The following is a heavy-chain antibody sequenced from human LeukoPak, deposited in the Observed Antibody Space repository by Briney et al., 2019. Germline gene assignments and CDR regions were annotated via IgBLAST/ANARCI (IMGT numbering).Heavy chain of an antibody. V-gene: IGHV1-2*02. CDR1: GYTFTGYY. Sequence: ASVKVSCKASGYTFTGYYMHWVRQAPGQGLEWMGWINPNSGGTNYAQKFQGRVTMTRDTSISTAYMELSRLRSDDTAVYYCARDSTNSWEHQGSDYWGQGTLVTVSS. J-gene: IGHJ4*02. D-gene: IGHD1-26*01. CDR2: INPNSGGT. CDR3: ARDSTNSWEHQGSDY.